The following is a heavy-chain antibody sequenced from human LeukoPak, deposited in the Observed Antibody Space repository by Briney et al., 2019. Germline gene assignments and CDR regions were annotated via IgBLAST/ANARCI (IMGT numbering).Heavy chain of an antibody. Sequence: PGRSLRLSCAASGFTFSSYAMHWVRQAPGKGLEWVAVISYDGSNKYYADSVKGRFTISRDNSKNSLYLQMSSLTPEDTALYYCAKGREGSYYEADYWGRGTLVTVSS. CDR2: ISYDGSNK. V-gene: IGHV3-30-3*01. CDR3: AKGREGSYYEADY. D-gene: IGHD1-26*01. CDR1: GFTFSSYA. J-gene: IGHJ4*02.